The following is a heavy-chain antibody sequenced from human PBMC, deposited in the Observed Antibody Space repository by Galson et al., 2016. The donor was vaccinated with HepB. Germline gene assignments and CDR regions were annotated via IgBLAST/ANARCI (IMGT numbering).Heavy chain of an antibody. CDR3: ARGAAGPQGEAFDI. J-gene: IGHJ3*02. D-gene: IGHD3-16*01. Sequence: SETLSLTCSVSGAPISDSFWSWIRQPAGKGLEWIGRFHTSVSSYRPSLRGRVTTPADTSKNQFSLGPASVTAADTAVYYCARGAAGPQGEAFDIWGQGTMVTVSS. CDR2: FHTSVS. V-gene: IGHV4-4*07. CDR1: GAPISDSF.